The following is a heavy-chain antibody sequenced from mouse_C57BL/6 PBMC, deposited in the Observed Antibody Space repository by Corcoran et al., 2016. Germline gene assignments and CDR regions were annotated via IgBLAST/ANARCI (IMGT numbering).Heavy chain of an antibody. D-gene: IGHD1-1*01. V-gene: IGHV9-3*01. CDR1: GYTFTTYG. CDR3: ARNLYGSSFAWFAY. J-gene: IGHJ3*01. CDR2: INTYSGVP. Sequence: QIQLVQSGPELKKPGETVKISCKASGYTFTTYGMSWVKQAPGKDLKWMGWINTYSGVPTYADDFKGRFAFSLETSASTAYLQINNLKNEDTATYFCARNLYGSSFAWFAYWGQGTLVTVSA.